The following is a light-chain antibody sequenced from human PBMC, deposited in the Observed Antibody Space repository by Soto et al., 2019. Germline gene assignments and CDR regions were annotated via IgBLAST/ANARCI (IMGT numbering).Light chain of an antibody. CDR2: DAS. CDR1: QSVSSY. J-gene: IGKJ2*01. Sequence: EIVLTQSPATLSLSPGERATLSCRASQSVSSYLAWYQQKPGQAPRLLSYDASNRATGIPARFSGSGSGTDFTLTISSLEPEDFAVYCCQQRSNWPPMYTFGQGTKLEIK. V-gene: IGKV3-11*01. CDR3: QQRSNWPPMYT.